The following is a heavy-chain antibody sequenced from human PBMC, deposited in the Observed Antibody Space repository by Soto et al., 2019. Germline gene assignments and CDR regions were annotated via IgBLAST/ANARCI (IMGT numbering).Heavy chain of an antibody. J-gene: IGHJ3*02. CDR3: TRGYQGSGYIAFDI. Sequence: SETLSLTCTVSGGSISSYYWSWIRQPPGKGLEYIGYIYYSGSTNSNPSLKSRVTISVDTSKNQFSLKLSSVTAADTAVYYCTRGYQGSGYIAFDIWGQGTMVTVSS. CDR2: IYYSGST. V-gene: IGHV4-59*01. CDR1: GGSISSYY. D-gene: IGHD3-22*01.